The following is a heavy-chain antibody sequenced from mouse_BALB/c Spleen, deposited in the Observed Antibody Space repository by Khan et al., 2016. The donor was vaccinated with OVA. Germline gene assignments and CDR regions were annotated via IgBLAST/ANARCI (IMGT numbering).Heavy chain of an antibody. V-gene: IGHV1S29*02. CDR2: IYPYNGGT. D-gene: IGHD2-4*01. J-gene: IGHJ2*01. CDR1: GYTFTDYN. Sequence: EVQLVESGPELVKPGASVKISCKASGYTFTDYNMHWVKQSHGKSLEWIGYIYPYNGGTGYNQKFKSKATLTVDNSSSTAYMELRSLTSEDSAVYYCARSRGPGYDYCFDYWGQGTTLTVSS. CDR3: ARSRGPGYDYCFDY.